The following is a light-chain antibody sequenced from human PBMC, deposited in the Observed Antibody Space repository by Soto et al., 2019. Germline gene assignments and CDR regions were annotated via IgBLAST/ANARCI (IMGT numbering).Light chain of an antibody. CDR1: QSVSSSY. CDR3: QQYGSSPPLT. V-gene: IGKV3-20*01. CDR2: GAS. J-gene: IGKJ5*01. Sequence: EIVLTQSPGTLSFSPGERATLSCRAIQSVSSSYLAWYQQKPGQAPRLLIYGASSRATGIPDRFSGSGSGTDFTLTISRLEPEDFAVYYCQQYGSSPPLTFGQGTRLEIK.